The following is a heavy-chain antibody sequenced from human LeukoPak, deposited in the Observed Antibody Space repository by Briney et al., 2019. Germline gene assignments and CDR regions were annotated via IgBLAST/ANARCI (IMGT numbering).Heavy chain of an antibody. D-gene: IGHD5-18*01. CDR3: ARVNTAMVTTDALDI. Sequence: PSETLSLTCAVYGGSFSGYYWSWIRQPPGKGLEWIGDINHSGSTNYNPSLKSRVTISVDTSKNQFSLKLSSVTAADTAVYYCARVNTAMVTTDALDIWGQGTMVTVSS. CDR1: GGSFSGYY. V-gene: IGHV4-34*01. CDR2: INHSGST. J-gene: IGHJ3*02.